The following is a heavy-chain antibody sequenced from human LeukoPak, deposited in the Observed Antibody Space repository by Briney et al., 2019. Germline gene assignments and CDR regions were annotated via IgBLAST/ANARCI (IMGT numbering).Heavy chain of an antibody. V-gene: IGHV4-59*08. CDR2: IYYSGST. D-gene: IGHD5-18*01. Sequence: SETLSLTCTVSGGSISSYYWSWIRQPPGKGLEWIGYIYYSGSTNYNPSLKSRVTISVDTSKNQFSLKLSSVTAADTAVYYCARHHGGYSYGYLDYWGQGTLVTVSS. CDR3: ARHHGGYSYGYLDY. CDR1: GGSISSYY. J-gene: IGHJ4*02.